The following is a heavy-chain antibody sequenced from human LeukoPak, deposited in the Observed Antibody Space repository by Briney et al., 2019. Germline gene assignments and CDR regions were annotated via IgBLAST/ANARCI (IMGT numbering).Heavy chain of an antibody. CDR3: ARDPGPGYYFDY. Sequence: SETLSLTCTVSGGSISSYYWSWIRQPPGKGLEWIGYTYYSGSTNYNPSLKSRVTISVDTSKNQFSLKLSSVTAADTAVYYCARDPGPGYYFDYWGQGILVTVSS. V-gene: IGHV4-59*01. CDR2: TYYSGST. J-gene: IGHJ4*02. D-gene: IGHD1-14*01. CDR1: GGSISSYY.